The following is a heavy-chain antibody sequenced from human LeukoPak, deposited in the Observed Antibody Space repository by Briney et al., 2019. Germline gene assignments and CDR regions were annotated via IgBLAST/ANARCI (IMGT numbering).Heavy chain of an antibody. CDR1: GFTFSNHW. CDR2: VNQDGSDK. V-gene: IGHV3-7*01. CDR3: ARHYSYDCDC. J-gene: IGHJ4*02. Sequence: QAGGSLRLSCAPSGFTFSNHWMAWVRQAPGKGLEWVASVNQDGSDKYYVDSVKGRFTISRDNAKNSLYLQMNSLRAEDTAVYYCARHYSYDCDCWGQGTLVTVSS. D-gene: IGHD2-21*01.